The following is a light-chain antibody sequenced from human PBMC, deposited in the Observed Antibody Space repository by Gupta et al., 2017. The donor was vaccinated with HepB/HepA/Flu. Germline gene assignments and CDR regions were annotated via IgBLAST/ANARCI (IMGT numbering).Light chain of an antibody. CDR2: HDS. CDR1: NIGTKS. J-gene: IGLJ2*01. Sequence: YVLTQPPSVSVAPGKTATITCGGNNIGTKSVHWNQQKPGQAPVLVIHHDSDRPSGIPERFSGSNSGDTATLTISRVEAGDEADYYCQVWESIIDHVVFGGGTKLTVL. V-gene: IGLV3-21*01. CDR3: QVWESIIDHVV.